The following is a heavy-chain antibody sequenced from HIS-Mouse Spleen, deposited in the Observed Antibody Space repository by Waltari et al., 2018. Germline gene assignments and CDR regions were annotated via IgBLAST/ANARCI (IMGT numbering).Heavy chain of an antibody. D-gene: IGHD7-27*01. CDR1: GGSFGGYY. CDR3: ARVLGIGAFDI. J-gene: IGHJ3*02. CDR2: INHSGST. V-gene: IGHV4-34*01. Sequence: QVQLQQWGAGLLKPSETLSLTCAVYGGSFGGYYCSWIRQPPGKGLEWIGEINHSGSTNYNPSLKSRVTISVDTSKNQFSLKLSSVTAADTAVYYCARVLGIGAFDIWGQGTMVTVSS.